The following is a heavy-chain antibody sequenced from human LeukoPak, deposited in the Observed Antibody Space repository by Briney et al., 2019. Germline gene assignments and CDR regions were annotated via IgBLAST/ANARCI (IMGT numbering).Heavy chain of an antibody. V-gene: IGHV3-74*01. Sequence: GGSLRLSCAASGFTFSSHLMHWVRQAPGKGLVWVSRISSDGTYTNYADSVRGRFTISRDNSKNTLYLQMNSLRAEDTAVYYCARDPGIAVAGTDYYYGMDVWGQGTTVTVSS. CDR3: ARDPGIAVAGTDYYYGMDV. J-gene: IGHJ6*02. CDR2: ISSDGTYT. CDR1: GFTFSSHL. D-gene: IGHD6-19*01.